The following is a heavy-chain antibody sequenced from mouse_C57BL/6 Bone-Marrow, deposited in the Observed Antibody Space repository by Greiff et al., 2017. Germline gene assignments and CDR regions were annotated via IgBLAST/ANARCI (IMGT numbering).Heavy chain of an antibody. V-gene: IGHV5-16*01. CDR3: ARDGGYYAMDY. CDR2: INYDGSST. Sequence: EVKLVESEGGLVKPGSSMKLSCTASGFTFSDYYMAWVRQVPEKGLEWVANINYDGSSTYYLDSLKSRFIISRDNAKNILYLQMSSLKSEDTATYYCARDGGYYAMDYWGQGTSVTVSS. J-gene: IGHJ4*01. CDR1: GFTFSDYY.